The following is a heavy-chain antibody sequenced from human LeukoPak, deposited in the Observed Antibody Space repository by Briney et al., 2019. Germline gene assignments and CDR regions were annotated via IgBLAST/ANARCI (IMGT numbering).Heavy chain of an antibody. CDR1: GFTFSSYG. J-gene: IGHJ4*02. D-gene: IGHD3-10*01. CDR3: ARDAHYYGSGSYFDY. Sequence: PGGSLRLSCAASGFTFSSYGMHWVRQAPGKGLEWVAVIWYDGSNKYYADSVKGRFTISRDNSKNTLYLQMNSLRAEDTAVYYCARDAHYYGSGSYFDYWGQGTLVTVSS. V-gene: IGHV3-33*01. CDR2: IWYDGSNK.